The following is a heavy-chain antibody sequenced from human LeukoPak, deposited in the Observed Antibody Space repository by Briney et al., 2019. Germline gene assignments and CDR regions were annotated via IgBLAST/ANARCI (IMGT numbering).Heavy chain of an antibody. CDR2: IYHSGST. Sequence: SETLSLTCAVSGGSISSSNWWSWVRQPPGKGLEWIGEIYHSGSTNYNPSLKSRVTISVDKSKNQFSLKLSSVTAADTAVYYCARGLSFWSGYSPLAYYFDYWGQGTLVTVSS. V-gene: IGHV4-4*02. J-gene: IGHJ4*02. CDR1: GGSISSSNW. CDR3: ARGLSFWSGYSPLAYYFDY. D-gene: IGHD3-3*01.